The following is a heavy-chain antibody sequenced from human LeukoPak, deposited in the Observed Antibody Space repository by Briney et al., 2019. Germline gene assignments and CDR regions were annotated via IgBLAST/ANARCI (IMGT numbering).Heavy chain of an antibody. J-gene: IGHJ4*02. Sequence: PSETLSLTCAVYGVTFSGYYWSWIRQPPGKGLEWIGEINHSGSTNYNPSLKSRVTISVDTSKNQFSLKLSSVTAADTAVYYCARAGVVVVAATRYFDYWGQGTLVTVSS. CDR2: INHSGST. CDR3: ARAGVVVVAATRYFDY. D-gene: IGHD2-15*01. CDR1: GVTFSGYY. V-gene: IGHV4-34*01.